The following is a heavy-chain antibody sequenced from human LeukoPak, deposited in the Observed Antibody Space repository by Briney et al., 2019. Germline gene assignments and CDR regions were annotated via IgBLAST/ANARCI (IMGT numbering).Heavy chain of an antibody. CDR1: GFTFSSYS. V-gene: IGHV3-21*01. J-gene: IGHJ4*02. Sequence: GGSLGLSCAASGFTFSSYSMNWVRQAPGKGLEWVSSISSSSSYIYYADSVKGRFTISRDNAKNSLYLQMNSLRAEDTAVYYCARDLVVGATQSYYFDYWGQGTLVTVSS. CDR3: ARDLVVGATQSYYFDY. CDR2: ISSSSSYI. D-gene: IGHD1-26*01.